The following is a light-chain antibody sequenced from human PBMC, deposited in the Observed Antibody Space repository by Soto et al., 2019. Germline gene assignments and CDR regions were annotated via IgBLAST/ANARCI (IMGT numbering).Light chain of an antibody. V-gene: IGKV3D-20*02. CDR2: GAS. CDR1: QSVGNNF. CDR3: QHRDNWPFT. Sequence: EIVLTQSPGTLSLSPGERATLSCRASQSVGNNFLAWYQQKPGQAPRLLIYGASSRATGIPDRFSGSGSGTDFTLTISSLEPEDFAVYYCQHRDNWPFTFGPGTKVDIK. J-gene: IGKJ3*01.